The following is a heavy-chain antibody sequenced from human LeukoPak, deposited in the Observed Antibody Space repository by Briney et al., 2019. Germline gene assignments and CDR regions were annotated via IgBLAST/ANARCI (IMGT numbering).Heavy chain of an antibody. CDR2: IYSGGST. CDR3: ARGYSSWYYYTYWYFDL. D-gene: IGHD6-13*01. Sequence: PGGSLRLSCAASGFTVSSNYMSWVRQAPGKGLEWVSVIYSGGSTYYADSAKGRFTISRDNSKNTLYLQMNSLRAEDTAVYYCARGYSSWYYYTYWYFDLWGRGTLVTVSS. V-gene: IGHV3-53*01. CDR1: GFTVSSNY. J-gene: IGHJ2*01.